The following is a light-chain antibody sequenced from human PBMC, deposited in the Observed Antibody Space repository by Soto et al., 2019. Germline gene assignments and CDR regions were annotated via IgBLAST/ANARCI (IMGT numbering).Light chain of an antibody. CDR1: HSGSSN. V-gene: IGKV3-15*01. CDR3: QQYKNWPPWT. Sequence: EIVMTQSPATLSLSPGERATLSCRASHSGSSNLAWDQQKPGQAPRLLIHGASTRATGTRARFSGSGSGTELTLTISSLQSEDSAVYYCQQYKNWPPWTFGQGTKVDIK. J-gene: IGKJ1*01. CDR2: GAS.